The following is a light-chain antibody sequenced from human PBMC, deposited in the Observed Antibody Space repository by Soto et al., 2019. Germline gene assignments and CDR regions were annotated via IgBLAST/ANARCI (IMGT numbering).Light chain of an antibody. J-gene: IGLJ1*01. Sequence: QSALTQPRSVSGSPGQSVTISCTGTSRDVGAYNFVSWYQQHPGKAPKLMIYDVSKRPSGVPDRFSGSKSGNTASLTISGLQAEDAADYNCCSYAGSYTWVFGTGTKLTVL. V-gene: IGLV2-11*01. CDR3: CSYAGSYTWV. CDR2: DVS. CDR1: SRDVGAYNF.